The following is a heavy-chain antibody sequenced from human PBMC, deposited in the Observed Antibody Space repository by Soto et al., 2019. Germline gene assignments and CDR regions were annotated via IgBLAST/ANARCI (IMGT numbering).Heavy chain of an antibody. Sequence: PGGSLRLSCAASGFTFSSYAMHWVRQAPGKGLEWVAVISYDGSNKYYADSVKGRFTISRDNSKNTLYLQMNSLRAEDTAVYYCARVNRVTMVPGLVDYYYGMDVRGQGTTVTVSS. J-gene: IGHJ6*02. CDR2: ISYDGSNK. V-gene: IGHV3-30-3*01. CDR3: ARVNRVTMVPGLVDYYYGMDV. D-gene: IGHD3-10*01. CDR1: GFTFSSYA.